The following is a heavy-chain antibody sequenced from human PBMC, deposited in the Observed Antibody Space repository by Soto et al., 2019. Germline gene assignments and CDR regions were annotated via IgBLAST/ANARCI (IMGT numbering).Heavy chain of an antibody. CDR2: INPASGST. J-gene: IGHJ4*02. CDR1: GYTFTHYY. D-gene: IGHD6-13*01. CDR3: ARDLEAGDY. Sequence: QVQLVQSGAEVKKPGASVKLSCRTSGYTFTHYYIHWVRQAPGQGLEWLAIINPASGSTNYAQDFQGRVPLTMDTSTTTVYMELSGLRAQDTSIFYSARDLEAGDYWGQGTLVTFSS. V-gene: IGHV1-46*01.